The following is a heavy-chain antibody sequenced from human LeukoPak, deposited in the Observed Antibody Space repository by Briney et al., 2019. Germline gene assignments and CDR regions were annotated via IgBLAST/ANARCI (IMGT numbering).Heavy chain of an antibody. D-gene: IGHD1-14*01. CDR1: GFSFSTYW. V-gene: IGHV3-74*01. J-gene: IGHJ4*02. CDR2: IDFDGADT. Sequence: GGSLRLSCAASGFSFSTYWMHWVRQAPGKGLVWVSRIDFDGADTVYADPVKGRFTISRDNAKNTLYLQLNSLRAEDTAVYYCARDGVSTVDFDYWGQGTLVTVSS. CDR3: ARDGVSTVDFDY.